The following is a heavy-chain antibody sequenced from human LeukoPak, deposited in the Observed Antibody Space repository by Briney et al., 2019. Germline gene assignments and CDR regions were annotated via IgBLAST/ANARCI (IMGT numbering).Heavy chain of an antibody. Sequence: GGSLRLSCAGYGFTCCDYYMSWLRHAPGKGRVGWSYICSSSSYTNYADSVMGRFTIYRDNAKNSLYLHMNELSAKETAVCLCASGTRYFDWLSKDAFDIWGQGTMDTVSS. CDR2: ICSSSSYT. CDR1: GFTCCDYY. D-gene: IGHD3-9*01. V-gene: IGHV3-11*06. CDR3: ASGTRYFDWLSKDAFDI. J-gene: IGHJ3*02.